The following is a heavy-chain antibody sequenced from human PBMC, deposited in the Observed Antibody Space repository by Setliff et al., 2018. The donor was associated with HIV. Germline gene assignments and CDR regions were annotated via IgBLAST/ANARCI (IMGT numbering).Heavy chain of an antibody. CDR2: VYYSGNT. J-gene: IGHJ5*02. V-gene: IGHV4-39*07. D-gene: IGHD3-22*01. Sequence: SETLSLTCIVSGGSITSSGYYWGWIRQPPGKGLEWIGSVYYSGNTYYNSSLKSRVTISLDTSKNQFSLKLNSVTAADTAVYYCARDMTYYFDSSGSFGWFDPWGQGTLVTVSS. CDR3: ARDMTYYFDSSGSFGWFDP. CDR1: GGSITSSGYY.